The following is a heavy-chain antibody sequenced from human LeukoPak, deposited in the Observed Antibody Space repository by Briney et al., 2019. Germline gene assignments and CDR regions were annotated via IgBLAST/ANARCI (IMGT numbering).Heavy chain of an antibody. CDR3: ARRSSGWYGFDY. D-gene: IGHD6-19*01. J-gene: IGHJ4*02. Sequence: SETLSLTCTVSGGSISSADYYWTWIRQPPGKGLEWIGYIYYSGSNNYNPSLKSRVTISVDTSKNQFSLKLSSVTAADTAVYYCARRSSGWYGFDYWGQGTLVTVSS. CDR1: GGSISSADYY. V-gene: IGHV4-61*08. CDR2: IYYSGSN.